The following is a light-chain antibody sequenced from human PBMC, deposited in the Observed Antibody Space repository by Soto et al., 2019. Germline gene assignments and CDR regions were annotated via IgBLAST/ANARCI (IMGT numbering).Light chain of an antibody. J-gene: IGLJ1*01. CDR2: EVS. Sequence: QSALTQPPSGSGSPGQSVTISCTGTSSDVGSYNRVSWYQQPPGTAPKLMIYEVSNRPSGVPDRFSGSKSGNTASLTISGLQAEDEADYYCSSYTTSNTRQIVFGTGTKVTVL. CDR1: SSDVGSYNR. CDR3: SSYTTSNTRQIV. V-gene: IGLV2-18*02.